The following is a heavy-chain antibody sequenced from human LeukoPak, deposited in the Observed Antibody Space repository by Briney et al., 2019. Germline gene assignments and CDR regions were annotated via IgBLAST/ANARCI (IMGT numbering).Heavy chain of an antibody. CDR1: GYTFTSQY. CDR3: ASLTRPIRYGMDV. CDR2: INPSGGST. J-gene: IGHJ6*02. V-gene: IGHV1-46*01. D-gene: IGHD3-9*01. Sequence: ASVTVSCKASGYTFTSQYLHWVRQAPGQGLEWMGIINPSGGSTSYAQKFQGRVTMTRDTSTSTVYMELSSLRSEDTAVYYCASLTRPIRYGMDVWGQGTTVTVSS.